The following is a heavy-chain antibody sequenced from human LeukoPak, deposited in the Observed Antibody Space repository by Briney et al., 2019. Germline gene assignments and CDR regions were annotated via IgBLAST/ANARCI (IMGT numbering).Heavy chain of an antibody. CDR1: GGSISSYY. J-gene: IGHJ3*01. CDR3: ARDQGGGSYRHAFDV. CDR2: IYHSGST. Sequence: SETLSLTCTLSGGSISSYYWSWLRQPPGREREWIGHIYHSGSTIYNPSLKSRVPISVDVSKNQFSLRLTSGTAADTAVYYCARDQGGGSYRHAFDVWGEGKMVTVS. V-gene: IGHV4-59*01. D-gene: IGHD1-26*01.